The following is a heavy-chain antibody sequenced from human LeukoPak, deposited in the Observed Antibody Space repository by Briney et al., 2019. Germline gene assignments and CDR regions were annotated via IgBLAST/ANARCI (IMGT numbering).Heavy chain of an antibody. CDR1: GGSISSGGYY. J-gene: IGHJ3*02. CDR3: AGGAADAFDI. D-gene: IGHD2-15*01. CDR2: IYYSGST. V-gene: IGHV4-31*03. Sequence: PSETPSLTCTVSGGSISSGGYYWSWIRQHPGKGLEWIGYIYYSGSTYYNPSLKSRVTISVDTSKNQFSLKLSSVTAADTAVYYCAGGAADAFDIWGQGTMVTASS.